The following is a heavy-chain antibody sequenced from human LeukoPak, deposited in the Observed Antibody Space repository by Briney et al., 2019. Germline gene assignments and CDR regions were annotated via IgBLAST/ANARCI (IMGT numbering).Heavy chain of an antibody. Sequence: GGSLRLSCAASGLTVSTNYMRWIRQAPGKGLEWVSSISSSSSYIYYADSVKGRFTISRDNAKNSLYLQMNSLRAEDTAVYYCARDPPHCSSTSCSGAFDIWGQGTMVTVSS. CDR1: GLTVSTNY. J-gene: IGHJ3*02. CDR2: ISSSSSYI. D-gene: IGHD2-2*01. V-gene: IGHV3-21*01. CDR3: ARDPPHCSSTSCSGAFDI.